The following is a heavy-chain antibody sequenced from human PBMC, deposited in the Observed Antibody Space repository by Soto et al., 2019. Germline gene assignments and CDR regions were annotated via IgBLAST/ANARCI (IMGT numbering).Heavy chain of an antibody. Sequence: PSETLSLTRSVSGISISPYKWTWILKLPGQGLEWIGFISYSGSTSYNPSLKSRVTISVDTSKNQFSLKLSSVTAADTAVYYCARYSGTYYVYWGQGTLVTVSS. CDR3: ARYSGTYYVY. J-gene: IGHJ4*02. D-gene: IGHD1-26*01. CDR2: ISYSGST. CDR1: GISISPYK. V-gene: IGHV4-59*01.